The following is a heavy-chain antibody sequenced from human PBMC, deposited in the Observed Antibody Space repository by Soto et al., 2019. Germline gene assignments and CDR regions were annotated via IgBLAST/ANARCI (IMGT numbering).Heavy chain of an antibody. V-gene: IGHV3-33*01. J-gene: IGHJ3*02. CDR3: ATTTVTTTSDAFDI. Sequence: QVQLVESGGGVVQPGRSLRLSCAASGFTFSSYGMHWVRQAPGKGLEWVAVIWYDGSNKYYADSVKGRFTISRDNSKNTLYLQMNSLRAEDTAVYYCATTTVTTTSDAFDIWGQGTMVTVSS. CDR2: IWYDGSNK. D-gene: IGHD4-17*01. CDR1: GFTFSSYG.